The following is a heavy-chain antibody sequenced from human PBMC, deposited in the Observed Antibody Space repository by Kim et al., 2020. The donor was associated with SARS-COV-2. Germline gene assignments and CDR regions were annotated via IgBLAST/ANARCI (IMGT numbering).Heavy chain of an antibody. Sequence: YSPSFQGQVTISADKSISTAYLQWISLKASDTAMYNCARRTYGYNDYFDYWGQGTLVTVSS. D-gene: IGHD5-12*01. J-gene: IGHJ4*02. CDR3: ARRTYGYNDYFDY. V-gene: IGHV5-51*01.